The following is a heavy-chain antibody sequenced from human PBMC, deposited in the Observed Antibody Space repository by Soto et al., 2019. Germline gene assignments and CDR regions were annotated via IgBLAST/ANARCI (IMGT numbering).Heavy chain of an antibody. Sequence: PEKLSLTCAVYGGSFSGYYWSWIRQPPGKGLEWIGEINHSGSTNYNPSLKSRVTISVDTSKNQFSLKLSSVTAADTAVYYCARGPLLYYDFSSGYYRFAFDIRCQCPIVT. CDR3: ARGPLLYYDFSSGYYRFAFDI. CDR1: GGSFSGYY. J-gene: IGHJ3*02. V-gene: IGHV4-34*01. CDR2: INHSGST. D-gene: IGHD3-3*01.